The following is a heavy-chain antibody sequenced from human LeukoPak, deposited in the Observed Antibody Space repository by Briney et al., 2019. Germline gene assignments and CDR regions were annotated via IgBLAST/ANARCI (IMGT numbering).Heavy chain of an antibody. CDR3: ARLGIITAAGSNDY. CDR2: ISYDGSNK. CDR1: GLTFSSYA. Sequence: GGSLRLSCAASGLTFSSYAMHWVRQAPGKGLGWVAVISYDGSNKYYADSVKGRFTISRDNAKNSLYLQMNSLRAEDTAVYYCARLGIITAAGSNDYWGQGTLVTVSS. J-gene: IGHJ4*02. D-gene: IGHD6-13*01. V-gene: IGHV3-30-3*01.